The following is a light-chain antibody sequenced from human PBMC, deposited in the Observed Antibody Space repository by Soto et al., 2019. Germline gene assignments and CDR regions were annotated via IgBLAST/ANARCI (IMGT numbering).Light chain of an antibody. J-gene: IGKJ1*01. CDR2: GAS. CDR3: QQYFDWRT. V-gene: IGKV3D-15*01. Sequence: EIVMTQSPATLSVSPGDRVTLSCRASQSVSSNLAWYQQKPGQPPRLLIYGASTRATGISDTFSGSGSGTEFSLTISSLQSEDFAVYYCQQYFDWRTFGQGTRVEIK. CDR1: QSVSSN.